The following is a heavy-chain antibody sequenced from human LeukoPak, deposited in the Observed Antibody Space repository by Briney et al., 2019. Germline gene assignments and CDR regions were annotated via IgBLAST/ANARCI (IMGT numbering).Heavy chain of an antibody. D-gene: IGHD6-13*01. Sequence: GGSLRLSCAASGFTFSSYSMNWVRQAPGKGLEWVSYISSSSSTLYYADSVKGRFTISRDNAKNSLYLQMNSLRDEDTAVYYCARVKDSSSWDFDYWGQGTLVTVSS. CDR1: GFTFSSYS. CDR3: ARVKDSSSWDFDY. V-gene: IGHV3-48*02. J-gene: IGHJ4*02. CDR2: ISSSSSTL.